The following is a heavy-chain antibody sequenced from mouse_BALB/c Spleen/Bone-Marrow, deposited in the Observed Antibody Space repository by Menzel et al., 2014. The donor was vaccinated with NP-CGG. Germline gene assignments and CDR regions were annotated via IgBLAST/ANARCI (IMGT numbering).Heavy chain of an antibody. CDR1: AYSITSGYG. J-gene: IGHJ2*01. Sequence: VQLQQSGPDLVKPSQSVSLTCTVTAYSITSGYGWHWIRQLPGNRLEWMGYIHYSGNTDYNPSLKSRISITRDTSKNQFFLQLNSLTTEDTATYYCTRETAIVADFDYWGQGTTLTVSS. CDR3: TRETAIVADFDY. V-gene: IGHV3-1*02. D-gene: IGHD1-1*01. CDR2: IHYSGNT.